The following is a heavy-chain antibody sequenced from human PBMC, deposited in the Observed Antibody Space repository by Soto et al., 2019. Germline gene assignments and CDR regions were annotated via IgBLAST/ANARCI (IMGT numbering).Heavy chain of an antibody. CDR1: GYTFNSYA. CDR3: ARATWELRGIHFDY. Sequence: QVQLVQSGAEVQKPGASVKVSCKASGYTFNSYAMHWVRQSPGQRLEWMGWINAGNGNTKYSKKFKGRVTITRDRSASTAYVELSSLRPEDKDVYYCARATWELRGIHFDYWGQGTLVTVSS. D-gene: IGHD1-26*01. J-gene: IGHJ4*02. V-gene: IGHV1-3*01. CDR2: INAGNGNT.